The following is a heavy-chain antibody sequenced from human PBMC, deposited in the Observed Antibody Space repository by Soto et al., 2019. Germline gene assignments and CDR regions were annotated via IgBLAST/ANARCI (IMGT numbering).Heavy chain of an antibody. Sequence: PSETLSLTCAVSGGSIGGVGYSWNWIRQPPGEGLEWIGYIYHSGSFLYNPSLKSRVTISLDMSKNKFSLRLTSVTAADTAVFYCARSVGYRSGWWPYYFDYWGQGALVTVSS. CDR3: ARSVGYRSGWWPYYFDY. CDR1: GGSIGGVGYS. D-gene: IGHD6-19*01. V-gene: IGHV4-30-2*01. CDR2: IYHSGSF. J-gene: IGHJ4*02.